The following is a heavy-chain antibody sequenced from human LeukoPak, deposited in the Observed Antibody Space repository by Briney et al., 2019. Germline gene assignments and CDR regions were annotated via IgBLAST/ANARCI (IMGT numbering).Heavy chain of an antibody. CDR1: GYTFTGYY. V-gene: IGHV1-2*02. D-gene: IGHD4-23*01. CDR2: INPNSGGT. J-gene: IGHJ4*02. Sequence: ASVKVSCKASGYTFTGYYMHRVRQAPGQGLGWMGWINPNSGGTNYAQKFQGRVTMTRDTSISTAYMELSRLRSDDTAVYYCARGGLRWYTTLLPLDYWGQGTLVTVSS. CDR3: ARGGLRWYTTLLPLDY.